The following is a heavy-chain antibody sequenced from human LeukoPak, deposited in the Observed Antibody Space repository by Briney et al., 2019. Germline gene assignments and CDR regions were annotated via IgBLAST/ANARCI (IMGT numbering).Heavy chain of an antibody. D-gene: IGHD6-13*01. CDR2: IYSGGST. Sequence: GGSLRLSCGASGFTFSTYGMSWVRQAPGKGLEWVSVIYSGGSTYYADSVKGRFTISRDNSKNTLYLQMNSLRPEDTAVYYCARDGSSSIWYGGYYYYYMDVWGKGTTVTVSS. CDR3: ARDGSSSIWYGGYYYYYMDV. V-gene: IGHV3-66*02. CDR1: GFTFSTYG. J-gene: IGHJ6*03.